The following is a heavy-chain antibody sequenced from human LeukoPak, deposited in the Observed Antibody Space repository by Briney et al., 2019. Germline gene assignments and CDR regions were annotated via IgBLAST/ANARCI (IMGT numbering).Heavy chain of an antibody. Sequence: SQILSLTCTVSGGSISSGGYYWSWIRQHPGKGLAWIGYIYYSGSTYYNPSLKSRVTISVDTSKNQFSLKLSSVTAADTAVYYCARAHTYNYPYYYYYYMDVWGKGTTVTVSS. CDR2: IYYSGST. CDR1: GGSISSGGYY. J-gene: IGHJ6*03. CDR3: ARAHTYNYPYYYYYYMDV. D-gene: IGHD1-1*01. V-gene: IGHV4-31*03.